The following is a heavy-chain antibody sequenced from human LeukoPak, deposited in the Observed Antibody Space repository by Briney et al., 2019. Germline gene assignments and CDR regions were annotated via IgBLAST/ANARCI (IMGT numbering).Heavy chain of an antibody. CDR3: ARDVRSGSYYIAFDI. CDR2: ISGSGGST. D-gene: IGHD1-26*01. J-gene: IGHJ3*02. CDR1: GFTFSSYA. Sequence: PGGSLRLSCAASGFTFSSYAMSWVRQAPGKGLEWVSAISGSGGSTYYADSVKGRFTISRDNAKNSLYLQMNSLRAEDTAVYYCARDVRSGSYYIAFDIWGQGTMVTVSS. V-gene: IGHV3-23*01.